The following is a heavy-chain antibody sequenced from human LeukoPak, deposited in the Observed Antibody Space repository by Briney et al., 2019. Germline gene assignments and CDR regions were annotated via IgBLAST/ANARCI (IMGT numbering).Heavy chain of an antibody. V-gene: IGHV4-59*01. Sequence: IYYSGSTNYNPSLKSRVTISVDTSKNQFSLKLSSVTAADTAVYYCARSVTYYYYYYMDVWGKGTTVTVSS. CDR2: IYYSGST. D-gene: IGHD4-11*01. J-gene: IGHJ6*03. CDR3: ARSVTYYYYYYMDV.